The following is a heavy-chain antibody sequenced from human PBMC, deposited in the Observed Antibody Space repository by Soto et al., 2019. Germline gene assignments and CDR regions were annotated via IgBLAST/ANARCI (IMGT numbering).Heavy chain of an antibody. V-gene: IGHV1-58*01. CDR2: IVVGSGNT. CDR3: AAPSGWYEYYFDY. Sequence: ASVKVSCKASGFTFTSSAVQWVRQARGQRLEWIGWIVVGSGNTNYAQKFQERVTITRDISTSTAYMELSSLRSEDTAVYYCAAPSGWYEYYFDYWGQGTLVTVSS. D-gene: IGHD6-19*01. CDR1: GFTFTSSA. J-gene: IGHJ4*02.